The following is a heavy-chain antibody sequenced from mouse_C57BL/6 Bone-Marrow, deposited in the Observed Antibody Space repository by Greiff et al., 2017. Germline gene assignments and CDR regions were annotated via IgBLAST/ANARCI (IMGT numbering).Heavy chain of an antibody. V-gene: IGHV3-3*01. J-gene: IGHJ1*03. D-gene: IGHD1-1*01. Sequence: EVKLLESGPSLVRPSQTLSLTCTVTGFSINSDCYWIWIRQFPGNKLEYIGYTFYSGITYYNPSLESRTYITRDPSKNQFSLKLSSVTTEDTATYYCAREGGTTGYFDVWGTGTTVTVSS. CDR1: GFSINSDCY. CDR3: AREGGTTGYFDV. CDR2: TFYSGIT.